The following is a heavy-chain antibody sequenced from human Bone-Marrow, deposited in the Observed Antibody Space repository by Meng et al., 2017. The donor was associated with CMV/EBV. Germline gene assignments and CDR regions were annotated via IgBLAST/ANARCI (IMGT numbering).Heavy chain of an antibody. CDR1: GYSFTVYY. J-gene: IGHJ4*02. CDR3: ARDKYSNSYDS. V-gene: IGHV1-2*02. Sequence: ASVKVSRKASGYSFTVYYMHWFRQAPGQSLEWMGWINPDSGATKYAQKFQGSVTMARDTSISTAYMESSRLTSVDTAVYYCARDKYSNSYDSWGQGSLVNVPS. CDR2: INPDSGAT. D-gene: IGHD6-6*01.